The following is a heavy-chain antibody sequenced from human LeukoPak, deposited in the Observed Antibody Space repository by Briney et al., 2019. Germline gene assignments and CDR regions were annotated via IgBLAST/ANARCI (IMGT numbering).Heavy chain of an antibody. D-gene: IGHD1-26*01. CDR2: ISSSSNTI. V-gene: IGHV3-48*01. CDR1: GFTFSSYS. CDR3: ARDRGSLGY. Sequence: PGGSLRLSCAASGFTFSSYSMNWVRQAPGKGLEWVSYISSSSNTIYYADSVKGRFSISRDNAKNSLYLQMNSLRAEDTAVYYCARDRGSLGYWGQGTLVTVSS. J-gene: IGHJ4*02.